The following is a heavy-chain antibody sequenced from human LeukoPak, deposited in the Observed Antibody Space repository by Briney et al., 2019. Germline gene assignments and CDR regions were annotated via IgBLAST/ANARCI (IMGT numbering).Heavy chain of an antibody. CDR1: GFTFSFHG. V-gene: IGHV3-30*02. Sequence: GGSLRLSCAASGFTFSFHGMHWVRQGPVKGLEWVAFITYDGSNQYYRESVKGRFTISRDNSKNTLYLQMNSLRAEDTAVYYCARDRNDYGGNEGDFDYWGQGTLVTVSS. D-gene: IGHD4-23*01. CDR2: ITYDGSNQ. CDR3: ARDRNDYGGNEGDFDY. J-gene: IGHJ4*02.